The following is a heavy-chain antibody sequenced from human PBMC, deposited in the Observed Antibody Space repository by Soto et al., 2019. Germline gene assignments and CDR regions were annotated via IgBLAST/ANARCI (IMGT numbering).Heavy chain of an antibody. V-gene: IGHV1-3*04. Sequence: QVQLVQSGAEVKMPGASVKVSCKASGYTFTTYTMHWVRQAPGQRPEWMGWINNDNGNTRYSKEFQDRVTITKDTSASTAYMELSSLRSEDTAIYYCARYSSSTWWGSWYWGQGTLVTVSS. D-gene: IGHD6-13*01. CDR2: INNDNGNT. CDR1: GYTFTTYT. CDR3: ARYSSSTWWGSWY. J-gene: IGHJ4*02.